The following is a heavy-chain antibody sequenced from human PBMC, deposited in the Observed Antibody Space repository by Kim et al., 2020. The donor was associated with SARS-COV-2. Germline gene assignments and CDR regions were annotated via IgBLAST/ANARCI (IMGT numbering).Heavy chain of an antibody. V-gene: IGHV4-31*02. D-gene: IGHD4-17*01. J-gene: IGHJ2*01. Sequence: PSRKSRVTISVATSKNQFSLKRSSVTAADTAVYYCARGPGDYGTYWYFDLCGRGTLVTVSS. CDR3: ARGPGDYGTYWYFDL.